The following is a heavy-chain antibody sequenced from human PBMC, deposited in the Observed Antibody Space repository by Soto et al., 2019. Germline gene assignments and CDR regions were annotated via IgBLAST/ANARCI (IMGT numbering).Heavy chain of an antibody. CDR3: AKGSGGNYFDY. V-gene: IGHV3-30*18. CDR1: GFTFSSYG. J-gene: IGHJ4*02. Sequence: GGSLRLSCAASGFTFSSYGMHWVRQAPGKGLEWVAVISYDGSNKYYADSVKGRFTISRDNSKNTLYLQMNSLRAEDTAVYYCAKGSGGNYFDYWGQGTLVTVSS. CDR2: ISYDGSNK.